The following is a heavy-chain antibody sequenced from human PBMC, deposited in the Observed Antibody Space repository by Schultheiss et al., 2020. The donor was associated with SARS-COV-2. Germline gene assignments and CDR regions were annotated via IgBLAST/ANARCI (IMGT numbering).Heavy chain of an antibody. D-gene: IGHD3-10*01. Sequence: GSLRLSCAVSGGSISSSNWWSWVRQPPGKGLEWIGYIYYSGSTNYNPSLKSRVTISVDTSKNQFSLKLSSVTAADTAVYYCARWGVSGYYYGMDVWGQGTTVTVSS. J-gene: IGHJ6*02. CDR3: ARWGVSGYYYGMDV. CDR1: GGSISSSNW. V-gene: IGHV4-4*02. CDR2: IYYSGST.